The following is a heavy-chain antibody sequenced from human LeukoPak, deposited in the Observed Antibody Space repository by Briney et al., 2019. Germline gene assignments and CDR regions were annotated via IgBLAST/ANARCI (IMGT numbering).Heavy chain of an antibody. J-gene: IGHJ4*02. CDR2: IIPIFGTA. D-gene: IGHD4/OR15-4a*01. Sequence: VASVKVSCTASGGTFSSYAISWVRQAPGQGLEWMGGIIPIFGTANYAQKFQGRVTITADESTSTAYMELSSLRSEDTAVYYCARGGPYGGYFDYWGQGTLVTVSS. V-gene: IGHV1-69*13. CDR3: ARGGPYGGYFDY. CDR1: GGTFSSYA.